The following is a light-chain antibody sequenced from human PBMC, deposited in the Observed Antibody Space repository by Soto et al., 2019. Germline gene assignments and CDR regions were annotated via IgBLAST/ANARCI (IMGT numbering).Light chain of an antibody. CDR2: AAS. J-gene: IGKJ3*01. CDR3: QQLHSYPFT. Sequence: IQLTLSPSSLSASVGDRVAITCRASQGISSYLAWYQQKPGKAPKLLIYAASTLEIGVPSRFSGSGSGTDFTLTISSLQPEDYATYYCQQLHSYPFTFGPGARVDIK. V-gene: IGKV1-9*01. CDR1: QGISSY.